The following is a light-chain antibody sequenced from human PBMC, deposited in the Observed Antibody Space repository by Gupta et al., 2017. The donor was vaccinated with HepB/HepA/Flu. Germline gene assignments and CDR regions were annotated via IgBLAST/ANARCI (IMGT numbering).Light chain of an antibody. CDR1: QSISSY. CDR2: AAS. J-gene: IGKJ2*04. CDR3: QQSYSTPGS. Sequence: DIQMTQSPSSLSASVGDRVTITCRASQSISSYLNWYQQKPGKAPKLLIYAASSLQSGVPATFSGSGSGTDFTLTISRLQPEDFATYYCQQSYSTPGSFGQGTKLEIK. V-gene: IGKV1-39*01.